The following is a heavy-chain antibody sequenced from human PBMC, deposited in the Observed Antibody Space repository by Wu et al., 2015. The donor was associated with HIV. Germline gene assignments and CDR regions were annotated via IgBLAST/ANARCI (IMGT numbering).Heavy chain of an antibody. CDR1: GNTFTYRY. Sequence: QMQLVQSGAEVKKTGSSVKVSCKASGNTFTYRYLHWVRQAPGQAPEWMGWITPFNGNTNYAQKFQDRVTITRDKSMSTAYMELSSLRSEDTAVYYCARGWGAHYGSGSYGDDIQRLWSWFDPGAREPWSPSPQ. CDR2: ITPFNGNT. D-gene: IGHD3-10*01. V-gene: IGHV1-45*02. J-gene: IGHJ5*02. CDR3: ARGWGAHYGSGSYGDDIQRLWSWFDP.